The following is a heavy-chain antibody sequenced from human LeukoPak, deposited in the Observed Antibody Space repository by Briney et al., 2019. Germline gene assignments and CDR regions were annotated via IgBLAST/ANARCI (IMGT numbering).Heavy chain of an antibody. CDR2: ISYDGSNK. CDR3: AKEGPYGSGSYYNPVVYFDY. Sequence: GGSLRLSCAASGFTFSSYGMHWVRQAPGKGLEWVAVISYDGSNKYYADSVKGRFTISRDNSKNTLYLQMNSLRAEDTAVYYCAKEGPYGSGSYYNPVVYFDYWGQGTLVTVSS. D-gene: IGHD3-10*01. J-gene: IGHJ4*02. CDR1: GFTFSSYG. V-gene: IGHV3-30*18.